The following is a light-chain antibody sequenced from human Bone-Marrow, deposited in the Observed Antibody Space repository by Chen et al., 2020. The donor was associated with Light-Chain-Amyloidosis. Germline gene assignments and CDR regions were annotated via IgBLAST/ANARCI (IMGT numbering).Light chain of an antibody. J-gene: IGLJ1*01. CDR3: SSFTSSSSYV. CDR1: SGDVGTYNY. Sequence: QSALTQPASVSVSPVPSITISFTGTSGDVGTYNYVSWYQQHPGKAPKVMIYSVSNRPSGVYNRFSGSKSGNTASITISGLQAEDEDDYYCSSFTSSSSYVFGPGTKVTVL. CDR2: SVS. V-gene: IGLV2-14*01.